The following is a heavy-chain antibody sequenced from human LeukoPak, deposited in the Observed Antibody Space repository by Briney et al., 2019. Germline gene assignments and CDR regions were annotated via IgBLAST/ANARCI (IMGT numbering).Heavy chain of an antibody. CDR1: GGSISSSSYY. Sequence: SETLSLTCTVSGGSISSSSYYWGWIRQPPGKGLEWIGSIYYSGSTYYNPSLKSRVTISVDTSKNQFSLKLSSVTAADTAVYYCARQAPLVGATDYWGQGTLVTVSS. V-gene: IGHV4-39*01. CDR2: IYYSGST. J-gene: IGHJ4*02. D-gene: IGHD1-26*01. CDR3: ARQAPLVGATDY.